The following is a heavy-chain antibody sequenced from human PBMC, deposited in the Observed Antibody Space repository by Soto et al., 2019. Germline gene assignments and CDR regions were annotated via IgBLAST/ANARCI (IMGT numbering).Heavy chain of an antibody. V-gene: IGHV3-48*02. D-gene: IGHD2-2*01. Sequence: GGSLRLSCAASGFTFSSYSMNWVRQAPGKGLEWVSYISSSSSTIYYADSVKGRFTISRDNAKNSLYLQMNSLRDEDTAVYYCARSRVVVVPAAMPASNGMDVWGQGTTVTVSS. CDR1: GFTFSSYS. J-gene: IGHJ6*02. CDR2: ISSSSSTI. CDR3: ARSRVVVVPAAMPASNGMDV.